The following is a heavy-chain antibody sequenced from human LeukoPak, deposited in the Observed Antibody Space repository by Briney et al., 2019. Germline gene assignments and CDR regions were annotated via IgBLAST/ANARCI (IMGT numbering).Heavy chain of an antibody. CDR1: GYTFTTYN. J-gene: IGHJ4*02. Sequence: ASVKVSCKASGYTFTTYNINWVRQAPGQGLEWMGIINPSGGSTSYAQKFQGRVTMTRDTSTSTVYMELSSLRSEDTAVYYCARDGYSSGWYDYWGQGTLVTVSS. CDR2: INPSGGST. D-gene: IGHD6-19*01. CDR3: ARDGYSSGWYDY. V-gene: IGHV1-46*01.